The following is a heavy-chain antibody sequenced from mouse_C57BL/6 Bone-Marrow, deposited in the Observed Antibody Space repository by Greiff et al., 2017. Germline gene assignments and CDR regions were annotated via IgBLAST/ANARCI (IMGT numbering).Heavy chain of an antibody. CDR2: INPSSGYT. CDR3: ATIYYGGKRAMDY. Sequence: VQLQESGAELARPGASVKMSCKASGYTFTSYTMHWVKQRPGPGLEWIGYINPSSGYTKYNQKFKDKSTLTADKSSSPAYMQLSSLPSEDSAVXYGATIYYGGKRAMDYWGQGTSGTVAS. V-gene: IGHV1-4*01. D-gene: IGHD1-1*01. J-gene: IGHJ4*01. CDR1: GYTFTSYT.